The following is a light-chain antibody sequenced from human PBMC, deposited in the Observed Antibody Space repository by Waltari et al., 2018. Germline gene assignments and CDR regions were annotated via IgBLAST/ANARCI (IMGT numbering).Light chain of an antibody. J-gene: IGKJ3*01. CDR3: QKYNSAPFT. Sequence: DIQMTQSPSSLPASVGDRVTITYRPSQGISNYLASYQQKPGKVPKLLIYSASTLQSGVPSRFSGSGSETDVNLTFSCLQPEDVATYYCQKYNSAPFTFGPGTKVAIK. CDR2: SAS. V-gene: IGKV1-27*01. CDR1: QGISNY.